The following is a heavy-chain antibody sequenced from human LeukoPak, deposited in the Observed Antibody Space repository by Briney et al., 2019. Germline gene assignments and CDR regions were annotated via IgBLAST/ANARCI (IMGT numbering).Heavy chain of an antibody. J-gene: IGHJ4*02. CDR1: GYTFASYD. D-gene: IGHD2-8*01. CDR2: MNPNSGNT. CDR3: ARGVAPGTIGYFDY. Sequence: EASVKASCKASGYTFASYDINWVRQATGQGLEWMGWMNPNSGNTGYAQKFQGRVTMTRNTSISTAYMELSSLRSEDTAVYYCARGVAPGTIGYFDYWGQGTLVTVSS. V-gene: IGHV1-8*01.